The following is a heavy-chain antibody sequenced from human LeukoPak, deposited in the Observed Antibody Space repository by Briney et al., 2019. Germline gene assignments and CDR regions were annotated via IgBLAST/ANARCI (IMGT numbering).Heavy chain of an antibody. J-gene: IGHJ4*02. CDR1: GDSVSSDY. D-gene: IGHD1-14*01. Sequence: SGTLSLTCTVSGDSVSSDYWSWIRQPPGKGLEWIAYISYSGNTNYNPSLKSRVTISVDTSRNQVSLKLKSVTAADTAVFYCARHNPKSLGNFDYWGRGTLVSVSS. CDR3: ARHNPKSLGNFDY. V-gene: IGHV4-59*08. CDR2: ISYSGNT.